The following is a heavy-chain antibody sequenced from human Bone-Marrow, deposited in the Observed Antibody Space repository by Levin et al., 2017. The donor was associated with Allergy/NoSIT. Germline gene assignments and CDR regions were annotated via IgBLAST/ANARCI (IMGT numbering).Heavy chain of an antibody. CDR3: ARDRSNHAGKFDY. CDR2: IYPRGAT. Sequence: PSETLSLTCTVSGDSLSTYYWAWIRQSAGKGLEWIGRIYPRGATDYNSSLQSRVTMSMDTSKNQFSLRLRSVTATDTAVYFCARDRSNHAGKFDYWGPGTLVTVSS. J-gene: IGHJ4*02. CDR1: GDSLSTYY. D-gene: IGHD1-1*01. V-gene: IGHV4-4*07.